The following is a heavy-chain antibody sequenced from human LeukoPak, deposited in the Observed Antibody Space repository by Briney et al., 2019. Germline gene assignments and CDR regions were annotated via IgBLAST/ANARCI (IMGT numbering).Heavy chain of an antibody. CDR3: TSTWIQLWFDY. CDR1: GFTFSASA. V-gene: IGHV3-73*01. J-gene: IGHJ4*02. CDR2: IRSKTNSYAT. D-gene: IGHD5-18*01. Sequence: GGSLRLSCAASGFTFSASAMHWVRQASGKGLEWVGRIRSKTNSYATEYAASVKGRFTISRDDSKNTAYLQMDSLRTEDTAVYYCTSTWIQLWFDYWGQGTLVTVSS.